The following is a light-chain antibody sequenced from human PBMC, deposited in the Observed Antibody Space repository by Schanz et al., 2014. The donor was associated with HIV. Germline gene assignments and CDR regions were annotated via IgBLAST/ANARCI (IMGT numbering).Light chain of an antibody. J-gene: IGLJ2*01. CDR3: CSYSYMSNINFGV. V-gene: IGLV2-14*03. Sequence: QSALTQPASVSGSPGQSITISCTGTSSDVGASNYVSWYQQHPGEAPKLLIYDVTYRPSGISNRFSGSKSGNTASLTISGHQADDEADYCCCSYSYMSNINFGVFGGGTKLTVL. CDR1: SSDVGASNY. CDR2: DVT.